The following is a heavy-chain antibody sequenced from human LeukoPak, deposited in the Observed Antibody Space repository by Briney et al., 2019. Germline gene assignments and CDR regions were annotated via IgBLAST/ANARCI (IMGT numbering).Heavy chain of an antibody. Sequence: SETLSLACTVSGGSISSGGYYWSWIRLHPGKGLDWIGYIYYSGSTYYNPSLKSRVTISVDTSKNQFSLKLSSVTAADTAVYYCARDLVAAAGKRNWYFDLWGRGTLVTVSS. D-gene: IGHD6-13*01. CDR2: IYYSGST. CDR3: ARDLVAAAGKRNWYFDL. V-gene: IGHV4-31*03. J-gene: IGHJ2*01. CDR1: GGSISSGGYY.